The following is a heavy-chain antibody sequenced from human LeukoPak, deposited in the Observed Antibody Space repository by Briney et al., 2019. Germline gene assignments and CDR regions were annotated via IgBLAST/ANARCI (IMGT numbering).Heavy chain of an antibody. D-gene: IGHD3-16*01. CDR1: GFIFSSYA. J-gene: IGHJ4*02. CDR3: AKRGSTWDLDN. V-gene: IGHV3-33*05. CDR2: ISYDGANK. Sequence: PGGSLRLSCAASGFIFSSYAMHWVRQAPGKGLEWLAVISYDGANKYYADSVKGRFTISKDTSKNTLYLQMSSLRAEDTAIYYCAKRGSTWDLDNWGQGSLVAVCS.